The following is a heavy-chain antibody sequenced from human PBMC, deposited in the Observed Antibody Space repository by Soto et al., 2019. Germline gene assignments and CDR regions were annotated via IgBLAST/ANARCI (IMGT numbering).Heavy chain of an antibody. CDR1: GYTFSNYG. V-gene: IGHV1-18*01. CDR3: ERVVPGAEAWFGP. CDR2: ISLYSDGT. D-gene: IGHD2-2*01. J-gene: IGHJ5*02. Sequence: XSVKVCCKTSGYTFSNYGITWVRQAPGQPLEWLGWISLYSDGTNYAQKFQGRVSMTTDTSTTTAYMELRSLRSDDTAVYYCERVVPGAEAWFGPWGQGTLVTVSS.